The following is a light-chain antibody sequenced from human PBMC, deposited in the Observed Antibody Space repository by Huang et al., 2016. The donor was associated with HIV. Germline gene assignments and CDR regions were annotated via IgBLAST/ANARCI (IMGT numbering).Light chain of an antibody. V-gene: IGKV3-11*01. CDR2: EAS. Sequence: EIVLTQSPATLSLSPGDRATLSCRASQSVGVYLAWYQQKPGQAPRLLIFEASNRATGIPDRFSGSGSGTDFTLTIVSLQPDDFAIYYCQQRTKWPPVLTFGGGTRVEIK. J-gene: IGKJ4*01. CDR1: QSVGVY. CDR3: QQRTKWPPVLT.